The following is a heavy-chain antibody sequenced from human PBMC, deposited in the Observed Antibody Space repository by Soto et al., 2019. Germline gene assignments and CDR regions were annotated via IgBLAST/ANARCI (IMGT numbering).Heavy chain of an antibody. CDR3: AKGPQTGYYDSGTFYSSVP. V-gene: IGHV4-34*01. CDR1: GGSFHGYY. Sequence: SETLSLTCAGYGGSFHGYYCSWIHERPGGGLERTGESNHRGSANYNPTFKSRAFISVDMSKNQLSLQLTSVSAAATAVYYCAKGPQTGYYDSGTFYSSVPWGQGTLVTVSS. J-gene: IGHJ5*02. D-gene: IGHD3-10*01. CDR2: SNHRGSA.